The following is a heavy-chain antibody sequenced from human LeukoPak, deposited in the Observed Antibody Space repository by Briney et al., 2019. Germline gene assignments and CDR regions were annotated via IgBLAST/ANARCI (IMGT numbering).Heavy chain of an antibody. CDR3: ARHDYHSNSDAFDV. D-gene: IGHD4-23*01. J-gene: IGHJ3*01. Sequence: PGRSLRLSCAASGFTFSSYGMHWVRQAPGRGLEWVAVIWYDGSNKYYADSVKGRFTISRDNSKNTLYLQMNSLRAEDTAVYYCARHDYHSNSDAFDVWGQGTMVTVSS. V-gene: IGHV3-33*01. CDR1: GFTFSSYG. CDR2: IWYDGSNK.